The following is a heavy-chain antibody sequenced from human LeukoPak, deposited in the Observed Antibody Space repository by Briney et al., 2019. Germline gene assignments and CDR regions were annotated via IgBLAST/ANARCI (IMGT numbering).Heavy chain of an antibody. CDR2: MNPNSGNT. Sequence: GASVKVSCKASGYTFTSYDINWVRQATGQGLEWMGWMNPNSGNTGYAQKFQGRVTMTRNTSISTAYMELSSLRSEDTAVYYCARGRSRITIFGVVPSRDNWFDPWGQGTLVTVSS. D-gene: IGHD3-3*01. CDR3: ARGRSRITIFGVVPSRDNWFDP. V-gene: IGHV1-8*01. J-gene: IGHJ5*02. CDR1: GYTFTSYD.